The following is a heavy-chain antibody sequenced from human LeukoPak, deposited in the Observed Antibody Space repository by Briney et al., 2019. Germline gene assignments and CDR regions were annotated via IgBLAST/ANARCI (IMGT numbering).Heavy chain of an antibody. D-gene: IGHD3-3*01. CDR2: IKQDGSEK. CDR3: ARDIHDFWSGPAAPDAFDI. Sequence: GGSLRLSCAASGFTFSSYWMSWVRQAPGKGLEWVANIKQDGSEKYYVDSVKGRFTISRDNAKNSLYLQMNSLRAEDTAVYYCARDIHDFWSGPAAPDAFDIWGQGTMVTVSS. CDR1: GFTFSSYW. J-gene: IGHJ3*02. V-gene: IGHV3-7*01.